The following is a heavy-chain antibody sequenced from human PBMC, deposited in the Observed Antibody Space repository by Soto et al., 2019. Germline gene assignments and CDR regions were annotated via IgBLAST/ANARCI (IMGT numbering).Heavy chain of an antibody. CDR3: ARGSIVAAEYGMDV. J-gene: IGHJ6*02. D-gene: IGHD6-13*01. CDR2: IWHDGSKK. CDR1: GFSFSSYG. Sequence: LRLSCAASGFSFSSYGMHWVRQAPGKGLGWVAVIWHDGSKKYYADSVKGRLIISRDNSKNTLYVQINSLRAEDTAVYFCARGSIVAAEYGMDVWGQGTTVTVSS. V-gene: IGHV3-33*01.